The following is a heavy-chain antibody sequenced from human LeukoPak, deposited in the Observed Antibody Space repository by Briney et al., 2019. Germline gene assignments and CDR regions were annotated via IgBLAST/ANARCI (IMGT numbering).Heavy chain of an antibody. CDR1: GFTFSSYW. J-gene: IGHJ4*02. CDR3: ARDKIVGATIFDY. V-gene: IGHV3-7*01. D-gene: IGHD1-26*01. CDR2: IKRDGSEK. Sequence: GGSLRLSCAASGFTFSSYWMSWVRQAPGKGLEWVANIKRDGSEKYYVDSVKGRFTISRDNAKNSLYLQMSSLRAEDTAVYYCARDKIVGATIFDYWGQGTLVTVSS.